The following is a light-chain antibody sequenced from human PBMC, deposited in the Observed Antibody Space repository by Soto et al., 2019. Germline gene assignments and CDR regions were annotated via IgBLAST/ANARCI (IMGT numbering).Light chain of an antibody. CDR2: AAS. V-gene: IGKV1-39*01. Sequence: DIQMTQSPSSISASXVGRLTITXXSSQSISSYLNWYQQKPGKAPKLLIYAASSLQSGVPSRFSGSGSGTDFTLTISSLQPEDFATYYCQQSYSTPRNFGPGTKVDIK. CDR1: QSISSY. CDR3: QQSYSTPRN. J-gene: IGKJ3*01.